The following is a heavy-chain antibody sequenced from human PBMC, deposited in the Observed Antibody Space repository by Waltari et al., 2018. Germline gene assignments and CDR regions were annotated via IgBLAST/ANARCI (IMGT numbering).Heavy chain of an antibody. J-gene: IGHJ4*02. CDR2: IYYRGST. Sequence: QLQLQESGPGLVKPSETLSLTCTVSGDSISRSDYYWGWVRQPPGKGLEWIGNIYYRGSTCHNPSLRSRVTMSVDTSKNQFSLKLTSVTAADTAVYFCARVVREVITAASYFELWGQGSLVTVSS. CDR1: GDSISRSDYY. D-gene: IGHD2-15*01. CDR3: ARVVREVITAASYFEL. V-gene: IGHV4-39*07.